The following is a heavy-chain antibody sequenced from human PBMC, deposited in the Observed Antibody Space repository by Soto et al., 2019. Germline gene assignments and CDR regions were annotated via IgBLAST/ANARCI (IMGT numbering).Heavy chain of an antibody. CDR3: ASGPRNGRGGLDV. V-gene: IGHV1-69*13. Sequence: GASVKVSCKASGGTITSYTVTWVRQAPGQGLEWMGGIIPVFGIPNYAYDFDGRVTITADESTSTAYMELSSLTSEDTAVYYCASGPRNGRGGLDVWGQGTTVTVSS. CDR1: GGTITSYT. J-gene: IGHJ6*02. CDR2: IIPVFGIP.